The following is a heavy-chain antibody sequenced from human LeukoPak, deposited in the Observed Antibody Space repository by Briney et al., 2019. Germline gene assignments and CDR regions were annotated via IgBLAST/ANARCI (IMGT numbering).Heavy chain of an antibody. D-gene: IGHD6-19*01. Sequence: GGSLRLSCAASGFTFSSYWMSWVRQAPGKGLEWVANIKQDGSEKYYVDSVKGRFTTSRDNAKNSLYLQMNSLRAEDTAVYYCARDLTHSGWYDDYFDYWGQGTLVTVSS. CDR1: GFTFSSYW. V-gene: IGHV3-7*03. CDR2: IKQDGSEK. J-gene: IGHJ4*02. CDR3: ARDLTHSGWYDDYFDY.